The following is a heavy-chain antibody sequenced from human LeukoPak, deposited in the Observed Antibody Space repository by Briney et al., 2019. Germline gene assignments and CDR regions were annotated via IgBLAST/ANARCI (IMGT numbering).Heavy chain of an antibody. D-gene: IGHD4-17*01. Sequence: SETLSLTCTVSGGSISSYYWSWIRQPPGKGLEWIGYIYYSGSTNYNPSLKSRVTISVDTSKNQFSLRLSSVTAADTAVYYCARDLLDGDYAYDAFDIWGQGTMVTASS. CDR3: ARDLLDGDYAYDAFDI. CDR1: GGSISSYY. J-gene: IGHJ3*02. CDR2: IYYSGST. V-gene: IGHV4-59*01.